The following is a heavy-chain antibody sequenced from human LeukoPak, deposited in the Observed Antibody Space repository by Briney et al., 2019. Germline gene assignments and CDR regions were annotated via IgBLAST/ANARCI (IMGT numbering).Heavy chain of an antibody. D-gene: IGHD2-2*01. J-gene: IGHJ6*02. CDR1: RYTLTELS. Sequence: GASVKVSCKVSRYTLTELSMHWVRQAPGKGLEWMGGFDPEDGETIYAQKFQGRVTMTEDTSTDTAYMELSSLRSEDTAVYYCATGPLDIVVVPAARRYYYGMDVWGQGTTVTVSS. CDR2: FDPEDGET. CDR3: ATGPLDIVVVPAARRYYYGMDV. V-gene: IGHV1-24*01.